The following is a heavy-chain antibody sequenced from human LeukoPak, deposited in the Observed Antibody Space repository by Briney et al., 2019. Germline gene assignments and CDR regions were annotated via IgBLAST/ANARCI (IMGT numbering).Heavy chain of an antibody. CDR2: IYTSGST. CDR1: GGSISSYY. J-gene: IGHJ6*02. D-gene: IGHD2-2*01. CDR3: ARDTDIVVVPAAFYYYSGMDV. Sequence: SETLSLTCTVSGGSISSYYWSWIRQPAGKGLEWIGRIYTSGSTNYNPSLKSRVTMSVDTSKNQFSLKLSSVTAADTAVYYCARDTDIVVVPAAFYYYSGMDVWAQGTTVTVSS. V-gene: IGHV4-4*07.